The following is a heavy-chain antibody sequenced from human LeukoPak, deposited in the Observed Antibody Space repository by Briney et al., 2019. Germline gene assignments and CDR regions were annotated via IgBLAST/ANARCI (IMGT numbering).Heavy chain of an antibody. CDR3: ARSAGGNYFDY. CDR2: ISSGTNYI. V-gene: IGHV3-21*01. J-gene: IGHJ4*02. CDR1: GFTFDNYN. D-gene: IGHD2-8*02. Sequence: PGGSLRLSCAASGFTFDNYNMNWVRQAPGKGLEWVSSISSGTNYIFEADSVKGRFTVTKDTALNSLSLQMNSLRADDTAVYYCARSAGGNYFDYWGQGILVTVPS.